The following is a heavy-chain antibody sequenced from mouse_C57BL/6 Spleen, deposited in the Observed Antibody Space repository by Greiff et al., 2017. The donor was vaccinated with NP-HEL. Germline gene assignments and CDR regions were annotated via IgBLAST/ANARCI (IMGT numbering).Heavy chain of an antibody. V-gene: IGHV1-69*01. CDR3: AAYGNYEGLDY. Sequence: QVQLQQPGAELVMPGASVKLSCKASGYTFTSYWMHWVQQRPGQGLEWIGELDPSDSYTNYNQKFKGKSTLTVDKSSSTAYMQLSSLTSEDSAVYYCAAYGNYEGLDYWGQGTTLTVSS. D-gene: IGHD2-1*01. CDR2: LDPSDSYT. J-gene: IGHJ2*01. CDR1: GYTFTSYW.